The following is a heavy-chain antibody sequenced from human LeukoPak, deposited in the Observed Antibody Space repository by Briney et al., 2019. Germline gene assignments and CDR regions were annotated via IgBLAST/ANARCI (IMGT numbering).Heavy chain of an antibody. V-gene: IGHV3-30*04. CDR1: GFTFSSYP. CDR2: ISYDGSNK. J-gene: IGHJ4*02. Sequence: GGSLRLSCAASGFTFSSYPMHWVRQAPGKGREWVAVISYDGSNKYYTDSVKGRFTISRDNSKNTLYLQMNSLRAEDTAVYYCARDMRGWRRYCTDGVCYTFDYWGQGTLVTVSS. CDR3: ARDMRGWRRYCTDGVCYTFDY. D-gene: IGHD2-8*01.